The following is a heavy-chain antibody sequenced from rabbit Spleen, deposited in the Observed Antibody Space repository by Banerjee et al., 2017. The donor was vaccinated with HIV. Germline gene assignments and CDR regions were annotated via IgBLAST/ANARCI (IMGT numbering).Heavy chain of an antibody. CDR2: IDIRESSII. D-gene: IGHD1-1*01. J-gene: IGHJ4*01. CDR3: ARTYIIGDTCSDYSRYSL. Sequence: QEQLEESGGDLVKPGASLTLTCTASGLAFSSSFWICWVRQAPGKGLEWVACIDIRESSIIHYASSARGRFTVSASSTPTVTLRMSSLTAADTAAYFCARTYIIGDTCSDYSRYSLWGPGTRVT. CDR1: GLAFSSSFW. V-gene: IGHV1S45*01.